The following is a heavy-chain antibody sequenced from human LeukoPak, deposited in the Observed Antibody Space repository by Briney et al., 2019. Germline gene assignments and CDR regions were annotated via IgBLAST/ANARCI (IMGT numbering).Heavy chain of an antibody. CDR1: GFTFSDFY. D-gene: IGHD3-22*01. V-gene: IGHV3-11*01. Sequence: PGGSLRLSCVASGFTFSDFYMSWIRQAPGRGREWVSYVSGGGNDIYYADSVKGRFAISRDNAKNSLYLLLDSLRVEDTAVYYCARGTHFYDSSWGRGTLVSVSS. CDR3: ARGTHFYDSS. J-gene: IGHJ4*02. CDR2: VSGGGNDI.